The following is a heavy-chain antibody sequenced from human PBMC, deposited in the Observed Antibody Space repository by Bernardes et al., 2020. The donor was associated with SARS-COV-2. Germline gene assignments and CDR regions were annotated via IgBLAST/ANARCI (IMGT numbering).Heavy chain of an antibody. CDR2: INSDGSST. CDR3: ARGMRGYSYGFSYYFDY. Sequence: GSLRLSCAASGFTFSSYWMHWVRQAPGKGLVWVSRINSDGSSTSYADSVKGRFTISRDNAKNTLYLQMNSLRAEDTAVYYCARGMRGYSYGFSYYFDYWGQGTLVTVSS. J-gene: IGHJ4*02. V-gene: IGHV3-74*01. D-gene: IGHD5-18*01. CDR1: GFTFSSYW.